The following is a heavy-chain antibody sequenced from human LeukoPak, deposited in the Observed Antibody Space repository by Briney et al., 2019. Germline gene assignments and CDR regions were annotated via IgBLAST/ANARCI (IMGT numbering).Heavy chain of an antibody. CDR2: INPNSGGT. J-gene: IGHJ3*02. D-gene: IGHD4-17*01. Sequence: ASVKVSCKASGYTFTGYYMHWVRQAPGQGLEWMGWINPNSGGTNYAQKFQGRVTMTRDTSISTAYMELSRLRSDDTAVYYCARDYGDVDAFDIWGQGTMVTVPS. V-gene: IGHV1-2*02. CDR1: GYTFTGYY. CDR3: ARDYGDVDAFDI.